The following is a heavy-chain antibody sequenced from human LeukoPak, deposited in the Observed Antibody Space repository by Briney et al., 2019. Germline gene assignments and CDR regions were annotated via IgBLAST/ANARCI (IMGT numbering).Heavy chain of an antibody. J-gene: IGHJ4*02. V-gene: IGHV4-59*08. CDR1: GGSISSYY. D-gene: IGHD3-22*01. CDR2: IYYSGST. CDR3: AGRGDYYDSSGTFDY. Sequence: SETLSLTCTVSGGSISSYYWSWIRQPPGKGLEWIGYIYYSGSTNYSPSLKSRVTISVDASKNQFSLKLSSVTAADTAVYYCAGRGDYYDSSGTFDYWGQGTLVTVSS.